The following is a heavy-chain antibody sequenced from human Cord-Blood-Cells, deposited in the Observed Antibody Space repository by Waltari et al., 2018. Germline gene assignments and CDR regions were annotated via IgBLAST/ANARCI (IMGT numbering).Heavy chain of an antibody. CDR2: INHSGRT. CDR1: GGSFSGYY. D-gene: IGHD3-9*01. J-gene: IGHJ4*02. CDR3: ARGRDYDMLTGYYNHFDY. V-gene: IGHV4-34*01. Sequence: QVQLQQWGAGLLKPSETLSLTCAVYGGSFSGYYWSWLRQPPGKGLEWIGEINHSGRTNYNPSLKSRVTISVDTSKNQFSLKLSSVTAADTAVYYCARGRDYDMLTGYYNHFDYWGQGTLVTVSS.